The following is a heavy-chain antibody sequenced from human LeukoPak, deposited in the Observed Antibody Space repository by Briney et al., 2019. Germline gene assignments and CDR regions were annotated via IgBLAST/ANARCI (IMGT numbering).Heavy chain of an antibody. D-gene: IGHD3-22*01. CDR2: ISGGGGST. CDR3: ARENWVYNWKYDSSGSGINY. J-gene: IGHJ4*02. CDR1: GFTVSSNY. Sequence: GGSLRLSCAPSGFTVSSNYMSWVRQAPGKGLEWVSTISGGGGSTYYSDSVKGRFTISRDNSKNTLYLQMNSLRAEDTAIYYCARENWVYNWKYDSSGSGINYWGQGTLVTVSS. V-gene: IGHV3-23*01.